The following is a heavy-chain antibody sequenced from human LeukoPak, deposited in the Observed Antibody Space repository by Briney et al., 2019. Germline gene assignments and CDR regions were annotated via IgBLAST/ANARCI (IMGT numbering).Heavy chain of an antibody. J-gene: IGHJ5*02. CDR3: ASLWFGEFSGFDP. CDR2: MNPNSGNT. Sequence: GASVKVSCKASGYTFTSYDINWVRQAPGQGLEWMGWMNPNSGNTGYAQKFQGRVTMTRNTSISTAYMELSSLRSEDTAVYYCASLWFGEFSGFDPWGQGTLVTVSS. D-gene: IGHD3-10*01. V-gene: IGHV1-8*01. CDR1: GYTFTSYD.